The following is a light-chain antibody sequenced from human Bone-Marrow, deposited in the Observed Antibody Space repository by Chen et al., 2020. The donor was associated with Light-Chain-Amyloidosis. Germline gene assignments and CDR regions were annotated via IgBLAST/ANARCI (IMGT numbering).Light chain of an antibody. J-gene: IGKJ4*01. Sequence: IVLTPSPGTLSLSPGDRATLSCRTSQRISSTYLAWYQQKPGQAHRLRIYGVSSRATGIADRFIGSGSGTDFTLTISRLEPEDFAVYYCQQYSTSPLAFGVGTKVEIK. CDR3: QQYSTSPLA. V-gene: IGKV3-20*01. CDR2: GVS. CDR1: QRISSTY.